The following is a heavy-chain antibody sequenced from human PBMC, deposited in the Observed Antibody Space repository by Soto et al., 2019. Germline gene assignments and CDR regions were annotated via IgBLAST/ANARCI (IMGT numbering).Heavy chain of an antibody. CDR2: IYSGGRT. J-gene: IGHJ5*02. CDR3: ARSDCSSGSCPNWFDP. V-gene: IGHV3-66*01. D-gene: IGHD2-15*01. CDR1: GFSVTYTY. Sequence: EVQLVESGGGLVQPGGSLRLSCAASGFSVTYTYMSWIRQAPGKGLEWASVIYSGGRTFYAGSVRGRFTISRDEGKNTHNFQMHSLSPEDTAVYVCARSDCSSGSCPNWFDPWGQGTPVIVSS.